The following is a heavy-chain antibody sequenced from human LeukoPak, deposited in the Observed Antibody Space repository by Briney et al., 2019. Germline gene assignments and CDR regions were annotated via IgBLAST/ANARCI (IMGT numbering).Heavy chain of an antibody. CDR3: ARDPGDYQYYYYGMDV. V-gene: IGHV1-2*02. Sequence: WASVKVSCTASGYTFTGYYMHWVRQAPGQGLEWMGWINPNSGGTNYAQKFQGRVTMTRDTSISTAYMELSRLRSDDTAVYYCARDPGDYQYYYYGMDVWGQGTTVTVSS. D-gene: IGHD4-17*01. CDR2: INPNSGGT. CDR1: GYTFTGYY. J-gene: IGHJ6*02.